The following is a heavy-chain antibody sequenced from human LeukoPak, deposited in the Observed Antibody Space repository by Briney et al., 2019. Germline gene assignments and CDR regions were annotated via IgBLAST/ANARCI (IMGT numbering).Heavy chain of an antibody. D-gene: IGHD6-13*01. CDR2: INPSGGST. V-gene: IGHV1-46*01. Sequence: ASVKVSCKASGYTFTSYYMHWVRQAPGQGLEWMGIINPSGGSTSYAQKFQGRVTMTRDMSTSTVYMELSSLRSEDTAVYYCARGSSSWYHRGSWFDPWGQGTLVTVSS. J-gene: IGHJ5*02. CDR1: GYTFTSYY. CDR3: ARGSSSWYHRGSWFDP.